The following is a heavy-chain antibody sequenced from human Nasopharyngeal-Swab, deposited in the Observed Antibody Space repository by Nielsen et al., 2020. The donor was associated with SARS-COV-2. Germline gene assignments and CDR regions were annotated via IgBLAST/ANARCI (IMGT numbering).Heavy chain of an antibody. CDR1: GFTFSSYS. CDR2: ISSSSSYI. CDR3: ARDLIVVVPAAMDVHWFDP. D-gene: IGHD2-2*01. V-gene: IGHV3-21*01. J-gene: IGHJ5*02. Sequence: GESLKISCAASGFTFSSYSMNWVRRAPGKGLEWVSSISSSSSYIYYADSVKGRFTISRDNAKNSLYLQMNSLRAEDTAVYYCARDLIVVVPAAMDVHWFDPWGQGTLVTVSS.